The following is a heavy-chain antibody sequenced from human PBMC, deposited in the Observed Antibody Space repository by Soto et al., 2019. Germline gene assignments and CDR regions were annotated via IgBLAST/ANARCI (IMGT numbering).Heavy chain of an antibody. J-gene: IGHJ4*02. CDR3: TRGMFTIDY. D-gene: IGHD3-10*02. V-gene: IGHV1-3*01. Sequence: KDRWASVKVSCKASGYNFTTNAMHWVRQAPGQRLEWMGWINAVNGNTKYSQKFQGRVTITRDTSASTAYMELSSLRSEDTAVYYCTRGMFTIDYWGQGTLVTVSS. CDR2: INAVNGNT. CDR1: GYNFTTNA.